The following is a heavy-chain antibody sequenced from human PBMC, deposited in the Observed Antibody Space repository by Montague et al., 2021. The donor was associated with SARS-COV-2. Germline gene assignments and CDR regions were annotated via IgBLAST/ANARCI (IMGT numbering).Heavy chain of an antibody. CDR1: GFTVNKNY. Sequence: SLRLSCAASGFTVNKNYMSWVRQAPEKGLEWVSAIYSGGTTYHGDSVKGRLTISSDNTKNKLYLQMNSLRAEDTAVYYCARAETYDSTGPLFYWGQGTLVTVSS. CDR3: ARAETYDSTGPLFY. D-gene: IGHD3-22*01. V-gene: IGHV3-53*01. J-gene: IGHJ4*02. CDR2: IYSGGTT.